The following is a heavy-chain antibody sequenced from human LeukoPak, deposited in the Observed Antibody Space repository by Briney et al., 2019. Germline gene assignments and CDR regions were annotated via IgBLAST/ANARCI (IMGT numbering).Heavy chain of an antibody. CDR3: ATSGWYFFDS. V-gene: IGHV3-7*01. D-gene: IGHD6-19*01. J-gene: IGHJ4*02. CDR1: GFTFSRYW. CDR2: IKQDGSEK. Sequence: GGSLRLSCAASGFTFSRYWMSWVRQAPGKGLEWVANIKQDGSEKHYVDSVKGRFTISRDNGKKSLYLHMNSLRAEDTAVYYCATSGWYFFDSWGQGTLVTVSS.